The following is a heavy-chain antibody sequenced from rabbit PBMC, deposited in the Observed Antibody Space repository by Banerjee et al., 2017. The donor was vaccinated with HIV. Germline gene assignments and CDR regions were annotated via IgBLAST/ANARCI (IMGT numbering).Heavy chain of an antibody. CDR1: GFSFSNKYV. J-gene: IGHJ4*01. V-gene: IGHV1S45*01. Sequence: QEQLEESGGDLVQPEGSLTLTCTASGFSFSNKYVMCWVRQAPGKGLEWIACIYGGSIGTAYYASWAKGRFTISKTSSTTVTLQMTSLTVADTATYFCARDLAGVIGWNFNLWGQGTLVTVS. CDR2: IYGGSIGTA. CDR3: ARDLAGVIGWNFNL. D-gene: IGHD4-1*01.